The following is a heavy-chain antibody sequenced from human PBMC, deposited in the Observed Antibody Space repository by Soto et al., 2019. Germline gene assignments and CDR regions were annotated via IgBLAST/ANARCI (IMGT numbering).Heavy chain of an antibody. CDR2: ISSSSSYI. J-gene: IGHJ4*02. D-gene: IGHD3-22*01. V-gene: IGHV3-21*01. CDR1: GFTFSSYS. CDR3: ARVSGWLLPDY. Sequence: GGSLRLSCAASGFTFSSYSMNLVRQAPGKGLECVSSISSSSSYIYYADSVKGRFTISRDNAKNSLYLQMNSLRAEDTAVYYCARVSGWLLPDYWGQGTLVTVSS.